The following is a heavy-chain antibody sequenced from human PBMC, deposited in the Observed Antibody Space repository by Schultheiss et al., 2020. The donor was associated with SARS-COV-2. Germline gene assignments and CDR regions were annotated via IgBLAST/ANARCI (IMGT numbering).Heavy chain of an antibody. CDR1: GFTFSSYA. CDR3: ARDTEGYCSSTSCYGGAFDI. CDR2: IYSGGST. Sequence: GGSLRLSCAASGFTFSSYAMSWVRQAPGKGLEWVSVIYSGGSTYNADSVKGRFTISRDNAKNTLYLQMNSLRAEDTAVYYCARDTEGYCSSTSCYGGAFDIWGQGTMVTVSS. V-gene: IGHV3-53*05. D-gene: IGHD2-2*01. J-gene: IGHJ3*02.